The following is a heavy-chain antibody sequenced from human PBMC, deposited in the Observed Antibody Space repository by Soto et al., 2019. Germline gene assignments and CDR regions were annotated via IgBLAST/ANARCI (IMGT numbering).Heavy chain of an antibody. V-gene: IGHV1-3*01. Sequence: GASVKVSCKASGYSFTSYTIHWVRQAPGQRLEWMGWVNAGNGDTKYSRNFQGRVTISRDTSASTAYIEVSSLRSEDTAVYYCARDPADHWGQGTLVTVSS. CDR1: GYSFTSYT. CDR2: VNAGNGDT. J-gene: IGHJ5*02. CDR3: ARDPADH.